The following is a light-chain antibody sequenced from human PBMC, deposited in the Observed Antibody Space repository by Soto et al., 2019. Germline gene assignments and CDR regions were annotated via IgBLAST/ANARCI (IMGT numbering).Light chain of an antibody. CDR1: QSVSSN. Sequence: EIVMTQPPATLSVSPWERATLSCRASQSVSSNFAWYQQKPGQAPRLLIYDASTRATGIPARFSGSGSGTEFTLTISSLQSEDFAVYYCQQYKKWPRTFGHGTKVDIK. J-gene: IGKJ1*01. CDR2: DAS. V-gene: IGKV3-15*01. CDR3: QQYKKWPRT.